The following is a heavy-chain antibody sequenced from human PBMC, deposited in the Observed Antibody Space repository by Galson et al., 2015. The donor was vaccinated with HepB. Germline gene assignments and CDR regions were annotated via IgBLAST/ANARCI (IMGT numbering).Heavy chain of an antibody. J-gene: IGHJ3*02. D-gene: IGHD2-15*01. CDR1: GDSVSSNSAT. CDR2: TCFRSKWYN. CDR3: ARGEVVVRTHAFDI. Sequence: CAISGDSVSSNSATWNWIRQSPSRGLEWLGRTCFRSKWYNDYALSVKSRITINPDTSKNQFSLQLNSVTPEDTAVYYCARGEVVVRTHAFDIWDQGTMVTVSS. V-gene: IGHV6-1*01.